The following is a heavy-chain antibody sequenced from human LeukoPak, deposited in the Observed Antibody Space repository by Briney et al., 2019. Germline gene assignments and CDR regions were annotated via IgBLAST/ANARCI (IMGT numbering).Heavy chain of an antibody. D-gene: IGHD2-21*01. V-gene: IGHV3-48*03. CDR2: INTSGNMI. CDR1: GFTFSSYE. J-gene: IGHJ4*02. CDR3: ATNPSISWFVDY. Sequence: GGSLRLSCAASGFTFSSYEFNWVRQTPGKGLQWLSHINTSGNMIYYADSAKGPFTLYRDNAKTSVYLQMNDLRAEDTAVYYCATNPSISWFVDYWGQGTLVSVSS.